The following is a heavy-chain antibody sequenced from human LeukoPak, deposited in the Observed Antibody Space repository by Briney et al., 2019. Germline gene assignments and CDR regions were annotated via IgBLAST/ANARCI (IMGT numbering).Heavy chain of an antibody. V-gene: IGHV1-69*05. CDR2: IIPIFGTA. J-gene: IGHJ3*02. CDR3: ARGEGFRLDAFDI. Sequence: ASVKVSCKASGGTFSSYAISWVRQAPGQGLEWMGGIIPIFGTANYAQKFQGRVTITTDESTSTAYMELSSLRSEDTAVYYCARGEGFRLDAFDIWGQGTMVTVSS. CDR1: GGTFSSYA.